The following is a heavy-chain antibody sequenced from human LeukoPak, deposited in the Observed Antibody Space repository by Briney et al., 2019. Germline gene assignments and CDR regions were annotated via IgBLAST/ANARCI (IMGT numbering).Heavy chain of an antibody. Sequence: GGSLRLSCAASGFTFSSYAMSWVRQAPGKGLEWVAVISTDGRTKFYTDSVKGRFTISRDNSMDTLYLQMNSLRPEDTAVYYCARDMLLGRPDYMDVWGKGTTATVSS. CDR3: ARDMLLGRPDYMDV. D-gene: IGHD3-16*01. V-gene: IGHV3-30*04. CDR2: ISTDGRTK. CDR1: GFTFSSYA. J-gene: IGHJ6*03.